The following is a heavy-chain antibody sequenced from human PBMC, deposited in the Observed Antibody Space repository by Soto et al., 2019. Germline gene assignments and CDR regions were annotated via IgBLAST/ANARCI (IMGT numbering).Heavy chain of an antibody. V-gene: IGHV4-39*01. D-gene: IGHD5-18*01. J-gene: IGHJ4*02. CDR3: ARRGYSYSYSDY. CDR1: GGSVSSSSYY. Sequence: QLQLQESGPGLVKPSETLSLTCTVSGGSVSSSSYYWGWIRQPPGKGLEWVGSIYYSGSTYYNPSLKSRVTISLDTSNNQFSLKLSSVTAADTAVYYCARRGYSYSYSDYWGQGTLVTVSS. CDR2: IYYSGST.